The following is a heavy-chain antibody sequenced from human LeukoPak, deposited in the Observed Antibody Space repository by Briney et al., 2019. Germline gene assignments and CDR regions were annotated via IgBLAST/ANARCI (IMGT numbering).Heavy chain of an antibody. CDR1: GFTFDDYA. Sequence: GGSLRLSCTASGFTFDDYAMHWVRQAPGKGLEWVSGISWNSGSIGYADSVRGRFTISRDNAKNSLYLQMNSLRAEDTPLYYCAKGNPCSSPSCSPVGFDYGGQGTLVTVSS. CDR2: ISWNSGSI. V-gene: IGHV3-9*01. CDR3: AKGNPCSSPSCSPVGFDY. D-gene: IGHD2-2*01. J-gene: IGHJ4*02.